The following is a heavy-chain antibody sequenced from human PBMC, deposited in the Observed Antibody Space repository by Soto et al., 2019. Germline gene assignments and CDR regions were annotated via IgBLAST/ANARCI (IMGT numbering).Heavy chain of an antibody. CDR1: GGSISSGGYY. CDR3: AREALGVNWITAEDAFDI. D-gene: IGHD1-20*01. Sequence: QVQLQESGPGLVKPSQTLSLTCTVSGGSISSGGYYWSWIRQHPGKGLEWIGYIYYSGSTYYNPSLKSRVTISVDTSKNQFSLKLSSVTAADTAVYYCAREALGVNWITAEDAFDIWGQGTMVTVSS. J-gene: IGHJ3*02. CDR2: IYYSGST. V-gene: IGHV4-31*03.